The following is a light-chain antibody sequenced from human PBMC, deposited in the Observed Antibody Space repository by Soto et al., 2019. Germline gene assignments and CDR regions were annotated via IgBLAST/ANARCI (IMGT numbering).Light chain of an antibody. CDR1: QTVSSK. CDR3: HQRKSWPRT. J-gene: IGKJ1*01. CDR2: DTS. Sequence: DIVLKQSTATLSSPPGARGEISCRASQTVSSKLAWYHNKPGQAPRLLIYDTSNRATGIPARFSGSGSGTDFNLTISSLETEDFAVYYCHQRKSWPRTFGQGTKVDI. V-gene: IGKV3-11*01.